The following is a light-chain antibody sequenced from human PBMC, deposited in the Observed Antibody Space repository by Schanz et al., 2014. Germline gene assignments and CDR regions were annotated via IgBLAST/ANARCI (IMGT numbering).Light chain of an antibody. V-gene: IGLV2-8*01. Sequence: QSALTQPPSASGSPGQSVTISCTGTSSDVGAYNFVSWYEQHPGKAPKLMINEVNKRPSGVPDRFSGSKSGNTASLTISGLQAEDEADYYCSSFTSSSTWVFGGGTKLTVL. J-gene: IGLJ3*02. CDR2: EVN. CDR3: SSFTSSSTWV. CDR1: SSDVGAYNF.